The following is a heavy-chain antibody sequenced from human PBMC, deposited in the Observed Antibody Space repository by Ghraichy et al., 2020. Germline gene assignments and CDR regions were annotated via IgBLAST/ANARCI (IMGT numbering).Heavy chain of an antibody. CDR1: GFTFSSYA. D-gene: IGHD2/OR15-2a*01. CDR2: ISGRSDRA. Sequence: LSLICAASGFTFSSYAMTWVRQAPGKGLEWVSAISGRSDRAFYADSVKGRFTISRDNSKNTLYLQIASLRADDTAIYYCAKELGDYCNGLGGNWGQGTLVTVSS. V-gene: IGHV3-23*01. J-gene: IGHJ4*02. CDR3: AKELGDYCNGLGGN.